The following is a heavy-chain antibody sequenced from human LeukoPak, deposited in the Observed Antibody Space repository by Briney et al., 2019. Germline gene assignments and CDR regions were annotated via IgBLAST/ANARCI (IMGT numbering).Heavy chain of an antibody. CDR3: ARDRRYFDWLLSLDY. V-gene: IGHV1-69*13. D-gene: IGHD3-9*01. CDR2: IIPIFGTA. Sequence: ASVKVSCKASGYTFTNYGISWVRQAPGQGLEWMGGIIPIFGTANYAQKFQGRVTITADESTSTAYMELSSLRSDDTAVYYCARDRRYFDWLLSLDYWGQGTLVTVSS. CDR1: GYTFTNYG. J-gene: IGHJ4*02.